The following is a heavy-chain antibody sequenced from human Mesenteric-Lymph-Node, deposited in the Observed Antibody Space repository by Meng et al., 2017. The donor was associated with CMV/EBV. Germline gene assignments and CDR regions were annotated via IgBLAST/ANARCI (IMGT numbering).Heavy chain of an antibody. J-gene: IGHJ4*02. CDR3: ARYRSRGTVTKDIVVVPAAIPARPNDY. CDR2: IYYSGST. Sequence: SETLSLTCTVYGGSISSSTYYWGWIRQPPGKGLEWIGSIYYSGSTYYNPSLKSRVTISIDTSKNQFSLKLSSVTAADTAVYYCARYRSRGTVTKDIVVVPAAIPARPNDYWGQGTLVTVSS. CDR1: GGSISSSTYY. D-gene: IGHD2-2*01. V-gene: IGHV4-39*07.